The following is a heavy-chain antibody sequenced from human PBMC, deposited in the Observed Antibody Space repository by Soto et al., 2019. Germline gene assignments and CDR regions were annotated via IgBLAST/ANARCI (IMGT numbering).Heavy chain of an antibody. J-gene: IGHJ4*02. CDR2: ISYDGSNK. CDR3: AKDLYCSGGSCGGIDY. D-gene: IGHD2-15*01. Sequence: ESGGGVVQPGRSLRLSCAASGFTFSSYGMHWVRQAPGKGLEWVAFISYDGSNKYYADSVKGRFTISRDTSKNTLYLQMNRLRAEDTAVYYCAKDLYCSGGSCGGIDYWGQGTLVTVSS. CDR1: GFTFSSYG. V-gene: IGHV3-30*18.